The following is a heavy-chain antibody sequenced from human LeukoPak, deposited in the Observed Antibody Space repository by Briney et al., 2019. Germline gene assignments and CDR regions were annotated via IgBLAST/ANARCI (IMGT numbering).Heavy chain of an antibody. V-gene: IGHV4-59*11. CDR3: GRDALVGYFSYYYMDV. J-gene: IGHJ6*03. D-gene: IGHD2-15*01. Sequence: SETLSLTCTVSGGATTSHYWTWIRQSPVKGLEWIGDISNSGSTSYNPSLKSRVTISIDTSKSQFSLKLTSVTAADTAVYYCGRDALVGYFSYYYMDVWGKGTTVTVSS. CDR1: GGATTSHY. CDR2: ISNSGST.